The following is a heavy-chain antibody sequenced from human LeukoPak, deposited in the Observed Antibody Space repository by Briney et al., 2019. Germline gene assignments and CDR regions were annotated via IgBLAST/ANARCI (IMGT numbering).Heavy chain of an antibody. Sequence: GGSLRLSCAASGFTFSNYAMSWVRQPPGKGLEWVSAISGGGGPTYYVDSVKGRFTISRDNSKNTLYLQMNSLRAEDAALYFCAKNSGYSWQYFFDYWGQGTLVTVSS. D-gene: IGHD6-25*01. J-gene: IGHJ4*02. CDR3: AKNSGYSWQYFFDY. V-gene: IGHV3-23*01. CDR1: GFTFSNYA. CDR2: ISGGGGPT.